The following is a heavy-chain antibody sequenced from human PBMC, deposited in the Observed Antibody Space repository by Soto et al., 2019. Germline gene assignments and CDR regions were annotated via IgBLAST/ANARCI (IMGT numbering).Heavy chain of an antibody. CDR2: IYYSGST. Sequence: PSETLSLTCTVSGGSISSYYWSWIRQPPGKGLEWIGYIYYSGSTNYNPPLKSRVTISVDTSKNQFSLKLSSVTAADTAVYYCAREKSSGWIGKFDYWGQGTLVTVSS. CDR3: AREKSSGWIGKFDY. CDR1: GGSISSYY. J-gene: IGHJ4*02. D-gene: IGHD3-22*01. V-gene: IGHV4-59*01.